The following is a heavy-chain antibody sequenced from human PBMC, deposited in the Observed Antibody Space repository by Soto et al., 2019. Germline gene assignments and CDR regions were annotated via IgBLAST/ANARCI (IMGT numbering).Heavy chain of an antibody. CDR2: IIPLLDIT. V-gene: IGHV1-69*04. J-gene: IGHJ4*01. D-gene: IGHD5-12*01. CDR1: GGAFSNDI. CDR3: VRDSPIGSTYSGYDGIDY. Sequence: SVKVSCKASGGAFSNDIITWVRQAPGQGLEWMGRIIPLLDITNYAQKFQGRVTITADKSTSTAYMELNSLRSEDTAVYYCVRDSPIGSTYSGYDGIDYWG.